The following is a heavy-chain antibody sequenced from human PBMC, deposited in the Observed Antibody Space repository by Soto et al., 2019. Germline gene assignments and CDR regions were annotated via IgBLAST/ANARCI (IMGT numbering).Heavy chain of an antibody. CDR2: IDYNGVT. D-gene: IGHD2-15*01. CDR1: GGSIYRSGYY. V-gene: IGHV4-39*01. J-gene: IGHJ4*02. CDR3: GKVLVGATGHTDSDS. Sequence: SLTCTVSGGSIYRSGYYWGWIRQPPGRGLEWIGNIDYNGVTYSNPSLKSRVTISRDTSKNQFSLKLTSVTAADTALYYCGKVLVGATGHTDSDSWGPGTLVTVS.